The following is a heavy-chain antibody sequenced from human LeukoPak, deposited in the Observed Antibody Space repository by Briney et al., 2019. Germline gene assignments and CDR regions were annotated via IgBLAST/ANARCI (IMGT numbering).Heavy chain of an antibody. CDR1: GYSFTSYW. CDR2: IYPGDSDT. D-gene: IGHD3-3*01. J-gene: IGHJ4*02. CDR3: ARGSTIFGVVNYFDY. Sequence: GESLKISCKGSGYSFTSYWIGWVRQMPGKGLEWMGIIYPGDSDTRYSPSFQGQVTISADKSISTAYLQWSSLKASDTAMYYCARGSTIFGVVNYFDYWGQGTLVTVSS. V-gene: IGHV5-51*01.